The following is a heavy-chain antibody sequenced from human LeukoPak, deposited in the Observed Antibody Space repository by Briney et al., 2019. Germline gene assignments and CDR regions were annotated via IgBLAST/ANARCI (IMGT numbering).Heavy chain of an antibody. CDR1: GFTFSSYS. CDR2: ISSSSSAI. V-gene: IGHV3-48*02. CDR3: ARDHKAAAGRDFDY. J-gene: IGHJ4*02. D-gene: IGHD6-13*01. Sequence: QPGGSLRLSCAASGFTFSSYSINWVRQAPGKGLEWVSYISSSSSAIYYADSVQGRFTISRDNAKNSLYLQMNGLRDEDTAVYYCARDHKAAAGRDFDYWGQGTLVTVSS.